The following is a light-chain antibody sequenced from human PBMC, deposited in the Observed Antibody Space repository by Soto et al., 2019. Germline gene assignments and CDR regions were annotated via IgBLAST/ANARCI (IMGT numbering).Light chain of an antibody. J-gene: IGKJ1*01. CDR3: QQYGSSRT. Sequence: EIVLTQSPGTLSLSPGERATLSCRASQSVSSSYLAWYQQKPGQAPRLLIYGASSKATGIPDGFSGSGSGTAFTLTISRLEPEDFAVYYCQQYGSSRTFGQGTKVEIK. CDR2: GAS. V-gene: IGKV3-20*01. CDR1: QSVSSSY.